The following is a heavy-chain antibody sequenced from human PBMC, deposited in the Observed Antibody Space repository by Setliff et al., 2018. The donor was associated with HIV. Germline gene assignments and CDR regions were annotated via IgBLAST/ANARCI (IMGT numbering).Heavy chain of an antibody. Sequence: ASVKVSCKASGYSFINYGISWVRQAPGQGLEWMGWISAYNGNTDYAPRLLGRVTMTTDTSTGTAYMELRSLSSDDTAVYYCARARLQGIVTAVGPRDNCLDPWGQGTRVTVSS. CDR3: ARARLQGIVTAVGPRDNCLDP. J-gene: IGHJ5*02. D-gene: IGHD1-26*01. CDR1: GYSFINYG. V-gene: IGHV1-18*01. CDR2: ISAYNGNT.